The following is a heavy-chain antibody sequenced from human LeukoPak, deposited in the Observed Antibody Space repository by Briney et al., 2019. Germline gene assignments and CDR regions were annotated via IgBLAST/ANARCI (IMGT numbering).Heavy chain of an antibody. CDR2: MNPNSGNT. Sequence: ASVKVSCKASGYTFTSYDINWVRQATGQGLEWMGWMNPNSGNTGYAQKFQGRVTMTRNTSTSTAYMELRSLRSDDTAVYYCARALGIAAAGTIDYWGQGTLVTVSS. V-gene: IGHV1-8*01. D-gene: IGHD6-13*01. CDR3: ARALGIAAAGTIDY. CDR1: GYTFTSYD. J-gene: IGHJ4*02.